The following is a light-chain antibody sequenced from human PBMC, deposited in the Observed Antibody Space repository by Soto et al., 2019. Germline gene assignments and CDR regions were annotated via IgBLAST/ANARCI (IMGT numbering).Light chain of an antibody. Sequence: QSALTQPASVSGSPGQSITISCTGTSSDVGGYNHVSWYQHHPGKAPKRIIYEVTKRPSGVSNRCSGSKSGDTASLTISGLQAEDEADYYCSSHTASTTRIFGTGTKVTVL. CDR2: EVT. V-gene: IGLV2-14*01. J-gene: IGLJ1*01. CDR1: SSDVGGYNH. CDR3: SSHTASTTRI.